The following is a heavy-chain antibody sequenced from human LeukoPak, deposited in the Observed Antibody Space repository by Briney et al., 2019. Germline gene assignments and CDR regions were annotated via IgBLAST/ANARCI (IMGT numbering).Heavy chain of an antibody. CDR3: ARAVPYRYYYYYYYMDV. CDR1: GGSISSSSYY. J-gene: IGHJ6*03. Sequence: PSETLSLTCTVSGGSISSSSYYWGWIRQPPGKGLEWIVSIYYSGSTYYNPSLKSRVTISVDTSKNQFSLKLSSVTAADTAVYYCARAVPYRYYYYYYYMDVWGKGTTVTVSS. V-gene: IGHV4-39*07. CDR2: IYYSGST.